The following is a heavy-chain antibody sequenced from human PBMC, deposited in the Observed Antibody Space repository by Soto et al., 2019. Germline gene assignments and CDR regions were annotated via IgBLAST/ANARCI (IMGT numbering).Heavy chain of an antibody. CDR3: AKVGSGYDSAFGMDV. D-gene: IGHD5-12*01. J-gene: IGHJ6*02. CDR1: GFTFSSYG. CDR2: ISYDGSNK. Sequence: QPGGPLRLSCAASGFTFSSYGMHWVRQAPGKGLEWVAVISYDGSNKYYADSVKGRFTISRDNSKNTLYLQMNSLRAEDTAVYYCAKVGSGYDSAFGMDVWGQGTTVTVSS. V-gene: IGHV3-30*18.